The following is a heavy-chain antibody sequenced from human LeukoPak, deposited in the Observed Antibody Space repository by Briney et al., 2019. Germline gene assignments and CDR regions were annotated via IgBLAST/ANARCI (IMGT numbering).Heavy chain of an antibody. CDR1: RFTFSSYG. D-gene: IGHD6-13*01. V-gene: IGHV3-30*03. Sequence: PGGSLRLSCVASRFTFSSYGMHWVRQAPGKGLEWVAVISHDGNDKFYAGSLKGRITISRDNSKNTLYVQMNSLRAEDTAVYYCARDAGTWGYGYNFDYWGQGTLVSVSS. CDR2: ISHDGNDK. J-gene: IGHJ4*02. CDR3: ARDAGTWGYGYNFDY.